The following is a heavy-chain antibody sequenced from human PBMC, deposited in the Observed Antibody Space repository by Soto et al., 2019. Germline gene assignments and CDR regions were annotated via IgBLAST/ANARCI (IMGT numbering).Heavy chain of an antibody. J-gene: IGHJ5*02. D-gene: IGHD3-10*01. CDR1: GYTFTSYA. CDR3: AREVGMVRGFNWFDP. V-gene: IGHV1-3*01. Sequence: QVQLVQSGAEVKKPGASVKVSCKASGYTFTSYAMHWVRQAPGQRLEWMGWINAGNGNTKYSQKFQGRVTITRDTSASTAYMELSSLRSEDTAVYYCAREVGMVRGFNWFDPWGQGTLVTVSS. CDR2: INAGNGNT.